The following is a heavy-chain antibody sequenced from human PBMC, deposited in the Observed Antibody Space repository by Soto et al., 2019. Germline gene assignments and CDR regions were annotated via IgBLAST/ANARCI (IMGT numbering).Heavy chain of an antibody. CDR1: GFSLSTSGMC. V-gene: IGHV2-70*11. D-gene: IGHD4-17*01. CDR3: ARAHDYGDYFDY. Sequence: SGPTLVNPTQTLTLTCTFSGFSLSTSGMCVSWIRQPPGKALEWLARIDWDDDKYYSTSLKTRLTISKDTSKNQVVLTMTNMDPVDTATYYCARAHDYGDYFDYRGQGTLVTGSS. CDR2: IDWDDDK. J-gene: IGHJ4*02.